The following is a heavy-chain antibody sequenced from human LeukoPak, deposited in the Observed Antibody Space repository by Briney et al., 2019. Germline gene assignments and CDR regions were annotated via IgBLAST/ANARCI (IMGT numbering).Heavy chain of an antibody. CDR2: MYYTGST. J-gene: IGHJ4*02. CDR3: ARDYSHAYLFFDY. CDR1: GGSISSHY. Sequence: SETLSLTCTVSGGSISSHYLSWIRQPPGKGLEWIGYMYYTGSTNYNPSLKSRVTISLDTSKNQFSLNLSSVTAADTAVYYCARDYSHAYLFFDYWGQGILVTVSS. V-gene: IGHV4-59*11. D-gene: IGHD5-18*01.